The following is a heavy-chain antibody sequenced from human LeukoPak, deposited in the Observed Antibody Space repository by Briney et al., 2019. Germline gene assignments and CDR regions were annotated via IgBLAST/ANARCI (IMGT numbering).Heavy chain of an antibody. CDR2: ISYDGSNK. V-gene: IGHV3-30-3*01. CDR1: GFTFSSYA. Sequence: GGSLRLSCAASGFTFSSYAMHWVRQAPGKGLEWVAVISYDGSNKYYADSVKGRFTISRDNSKNTLYLQMNSLRAEDTAVCYCARNPYSYGFFYFDYWGQGTLVTVSS. CDR3: ARNPYSYGFFYFDY. D-gene: IGHD5-18*01. J-gene: IGHJ4*02.